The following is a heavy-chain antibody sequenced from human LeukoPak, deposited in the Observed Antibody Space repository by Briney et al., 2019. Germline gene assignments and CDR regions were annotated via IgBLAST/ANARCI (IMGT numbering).Heavy chain of an antibody. CDR1: GFTFSSYA. D-gene: IGHD6-19*01. CDR3: ARDYLGSGWYGRAHYYYGMDV. J-gene: IGHJ6*02. CDR2: ISYDGSNK. Sequence: QPGGSLRLSCAASGFTFSSYAMHWVRQAPGKGLEWVAVISYDGSNKYYADSVKGRFTISRDNSKNTLYLQMNSLRAEDTAVYYCARDYLGSGWYGRAHYYYGMDVWGQGTTVTVSS. V-gene: IGHV3-30-3*01.